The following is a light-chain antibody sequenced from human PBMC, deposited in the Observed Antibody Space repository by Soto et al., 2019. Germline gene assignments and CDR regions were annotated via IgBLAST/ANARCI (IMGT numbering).Light chain of an antibody. Sequence: DIVMTQSPDSLAVSLGERATINCKSSQSVLYSSDNKNYLAWYQQKPGQPPKLLIYWASTRDSGVPDRFSGSGSGADFTLTISSLQAEDVAVHYCQQYYTTLTFGGGTRVEIK. CDR2: WAS. J-gene: IGKJ4*01. CDR3: QQYYTTLT. V-gene: IGKV4-1*01. CDR1: QSVLYSSDNKNY.